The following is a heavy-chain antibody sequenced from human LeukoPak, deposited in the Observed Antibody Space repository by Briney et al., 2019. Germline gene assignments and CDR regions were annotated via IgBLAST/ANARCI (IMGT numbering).Heavy chain of an antibody. CDR1: AFTFSSYR. CDR2: ISSSSYI. V-gene: IGHV3-21*01. Sequence: GGTLRLSCAAAAFTFSSYRMNWDRQAAGKGLEWVASISSSSYIYYADSVKGRFTISRDNAKNSLYLQMNSLRAEDTAVYYCAKDIRWFGDRSDAFDIWGQGTMVTVSS. CDR3: AKDIRWFGDRSDAFDI. D-gene: IGHD3-10*01. J-gene: IGHJ3*02.